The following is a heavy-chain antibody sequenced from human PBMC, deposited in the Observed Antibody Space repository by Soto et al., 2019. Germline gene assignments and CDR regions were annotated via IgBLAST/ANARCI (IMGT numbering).Heavy chain of an antibody. Sequence: PGGSLRLSCAASGFTFXSYWMSWVRQAPGKGLECVSNIKQDGSEKYYVDSVKGRFTISRDNAKNSLYLQMNSLRAEDTAVYYCAREGSGWLSYYYYYGMDVGGQGTTVTVSS. J-gene: IGHJ6*02. CDR3: AREGSGWLSYYYYYGMDV. CDR1: GFTFXSYW. CDR2: IKQDGSEK. V-gene: IGHV3-7*03. D-gene: IGHD3-9*01.